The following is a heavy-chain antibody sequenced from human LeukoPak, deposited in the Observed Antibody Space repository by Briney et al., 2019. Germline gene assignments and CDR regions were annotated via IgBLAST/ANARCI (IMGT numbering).Heavy chain of an antibody. CDR2: ITPIFGTA. D-gene: IGHD3-22*01. CDR3: ARVPYYYDSSGYLEH. CDR1: GGTFSSYA. Sequence: GSSVKVSCKASGGTFSSYAISWVRQAPGQGLEWMGGITPIFGTANYAQKFQGRVTITTDESTSTAYMELSSLRSEDTAVYYCARVPYYYDSSGYLEHWGQGTLVTVSS. J-gene: IGHJ1*01. V-gene: IGHV1-69*05.